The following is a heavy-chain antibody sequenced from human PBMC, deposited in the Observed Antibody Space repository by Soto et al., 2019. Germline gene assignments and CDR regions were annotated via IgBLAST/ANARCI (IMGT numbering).Heavy chain of an antibody. J-gene: IGHJ4*02. CDR2: ISGSGGST. CDR1: GFTFSSYA. V-gene: IGHV3-23*01. CDR3: AKGSLSPSNWNDQGGPIG. D-gene: IGHD1-20*01. Sequence: PGGSLRLSCAASGFTFSSYAMSWVRQAPGKGLEWVSAISGSGGSTYYADSVKGRFTISRDNSKNTLYLQMNSLRAEDTAVYYCAKGSLSPSNWNDQGGPIGWGQGTLVTSPQ.